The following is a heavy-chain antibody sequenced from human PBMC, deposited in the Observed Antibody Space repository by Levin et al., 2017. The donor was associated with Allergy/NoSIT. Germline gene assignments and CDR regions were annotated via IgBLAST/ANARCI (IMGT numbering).Heavy chain of an antibody. D-gene: IGHD1-1*01. Sequence: KSSETLSLTCTVSGGSISSSSYYWGWIRQPPGKGLEWIGSIYYSGSTYYNPSLKSRVTISVDTSKNQFSLKLSSVTAADTAVYYCGQLERRDAFDIWGKGTMVTVSS. CDR3: GQLERRDAFDI. CDR1: GGSISSSSYY. CDR2: IYYSGST. V-gene: IGHV4-39*01. J-gene: IGHJ3*02.